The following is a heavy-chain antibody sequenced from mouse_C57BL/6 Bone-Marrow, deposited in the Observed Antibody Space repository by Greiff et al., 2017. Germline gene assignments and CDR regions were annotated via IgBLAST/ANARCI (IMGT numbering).Heavy chain of an antibody. Sequence: VQLQQPGAELVKPGASVKLSCKASGYTFTSYWMQWVKQRPGQGLEWIGEIDPSDSYTNYNQKFKGKATLTVDTSSSTAYMQLSSLTSEDSAVYYCARSRIYYYGTYAMDYWGQGTSVTVSS. CDR1: GYTFTSYW. V-gene: IGHV1-50*01. J-gene: IGHJ4*01. CDR3: ARSRIYYYGTYAMDY. D-gene: IGHD1-1*01. CDR2: IDPSDSYT.